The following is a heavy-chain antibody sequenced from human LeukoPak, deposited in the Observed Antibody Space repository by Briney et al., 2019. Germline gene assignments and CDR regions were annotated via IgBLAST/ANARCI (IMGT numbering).Heavy chain of an antibody. J-gene: IGHJ5*02. CDR3: ARGDYGDGWFDP. V-gene: IGHV4-31*03. CDR2: IYYSGST. D-gene: IGHD4-17*01. CDR1: GGSISSSSYY. Sequence: SETLSLTCTVSGGSISSSSYYWGWIRQHPGKGLEWIGYIYYSGSTYYNPSLKSRVTISVDTSKNQFSLKLSSVTAADTAVYYCARGDYGDGWFDPWGQGTLVTVSS.